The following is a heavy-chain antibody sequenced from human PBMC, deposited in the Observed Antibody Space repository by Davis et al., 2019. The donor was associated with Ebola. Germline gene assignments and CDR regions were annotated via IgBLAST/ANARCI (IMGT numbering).Heavy chain of an antibody. Sequence: AASVKVSCKTFAYTFTSYGISWVRQAPGQGLEWMGWISSYNGNTNYAQKFQGRLTLTTDTSTSTAYMELGSLRSDDTALYFCARVSGPATIFPVGDAFDTWGQGTMVTVSS. CDR3: ARVSGPATIFPVGDAFDT. CDR2: ISSYNGNT. V-gene: IGHV1-18*01. J-gene: IGHJ3*02. CDR1: AYTFTSYG. D-gene: IGHD2-2*01.